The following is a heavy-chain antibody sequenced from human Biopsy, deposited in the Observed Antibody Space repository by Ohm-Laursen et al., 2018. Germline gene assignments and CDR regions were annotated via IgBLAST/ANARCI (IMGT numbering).Heavy chain of an antibody. CDR2: ISGSAGST. Sequence: SLRLSCTASGFTVSSNYVSWVRQAPGKGLEWVSAISGSAGSTNYADSVKGRFTISRDNSKNTLYLQLNSLRAEDTALYYCAKINPSSIYYYYGMDVWGQGTTVTVSS. V-gene: IGHV3-23*01. J-gene: IGHJ6*02. CDR3: AKINPSSIYYYYGMDV. CDR1: GFTVSSNY.